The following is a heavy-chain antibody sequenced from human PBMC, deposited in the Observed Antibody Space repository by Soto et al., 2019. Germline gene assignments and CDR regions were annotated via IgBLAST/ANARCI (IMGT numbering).Heavy chain of an antibody. D-gene: IGHD6-19*01. Sequence: GGSLRLSCAAAGFTFSDYARHWVRQAPGKGLEWVAVVSHDGRNTHYADSVKGRFTISRDSSKNTVSLEMTSLRAEDTAVYYCAKGGRQWLVTSDFNYWGQGALVTVSS. CDR1: GFTFSDYA. V-gene: IGHV3-30*18. CDR3: AKGGRQWLVTSDFNY. CDR2: VSHDGRNT. J-gene: IGHJ4*02.